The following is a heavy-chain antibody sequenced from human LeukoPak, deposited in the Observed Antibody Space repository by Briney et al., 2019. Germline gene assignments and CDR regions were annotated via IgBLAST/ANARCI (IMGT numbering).Heavy chain of an antibody. CDR3: ARDPHSYSSSWYFDY. D-gene: IGHD6-13*01. CDR2: IIPIFDTA. J-gene: IGHJ4*02. CDR1: GGTFSSYA. V-gene: IGHV1-69*13. Sequence: SVKVSCKASGGTFSSYAISWVRQAPGQGLEWMGGIIPIFDTANYAQKFQGRVTITADESTSTAYMELSSLRSEDTAVYYCARDPHSYSSSWYFDYWGQGTLVTVSS.